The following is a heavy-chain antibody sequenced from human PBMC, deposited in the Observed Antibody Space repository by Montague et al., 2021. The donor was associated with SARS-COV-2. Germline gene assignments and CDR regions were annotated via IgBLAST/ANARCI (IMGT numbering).Heavy chain of an antibody. J-gene: IGHJ4*02. V-gene: IGHV4-61*01. CDR3: AREATDYGSGSYYFPFAY. Sequence: SETLSLTCSVSGGSVSSGSNYWSWIRQSPGKGLEWIGYAYNYGSTDYNPSLKSRVTISLDTSKNQFSLRLSSVTAADTAAYYCAREATDYGSGSYYFPFAYWGQGILVTVSS. CDR1: GGSVSSGSNY. D-gene: IGHD3-10*01. CDR2: AYNYGST.